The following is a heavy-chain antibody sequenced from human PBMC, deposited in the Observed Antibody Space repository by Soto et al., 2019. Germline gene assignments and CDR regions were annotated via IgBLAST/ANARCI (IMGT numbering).Heavy chain of an antibody. Sequence: PSETLSLTCALSGHSISSNYYWDWIRQPPGKGLEWIGNIHHSGRTNSSPSLKSRVTMSLDTSKNQFSLRLSSVTAADMAVYYCARQGRPYCGDDCYDALDIWGQGTLVTVSS. V-gene: IGHV4-38-2*01. CDR1: GHSISSNYY. CDR3: ARQGRPYCGDDCYDALDI. CDR2: IHHSGRT. D-gene: IGHD2-21*02. J-gene: IGHJ3*02.